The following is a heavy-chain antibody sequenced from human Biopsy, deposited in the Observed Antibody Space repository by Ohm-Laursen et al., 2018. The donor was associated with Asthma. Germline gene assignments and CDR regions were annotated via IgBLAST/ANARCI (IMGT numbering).Heavy chain of an antibody. Sequence: SLRLSCTAAGFTFGDYWMSWVRQVPGQGLEWVANIKHDGSEKNHVDSLKGRFTISRDNAKNLLFLQMNSLRAGDTAVYYCARTFHFWSPYHAEHYQLWGQGTLVTVSS. J-gene: IGHJ1*01. CDR1: GFTFGDYW. V-gene: IGHV3-7*01. CDR3: ARTFHFWSPYHAEHYQL. D-gene: IGHD3-3*01. CDR2: IKHDGSEK.